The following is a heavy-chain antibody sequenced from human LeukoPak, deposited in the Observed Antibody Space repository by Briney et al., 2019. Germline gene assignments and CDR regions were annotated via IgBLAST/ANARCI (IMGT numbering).Heavy chain of an antibody. Sequence: ASVKVSCKVSGYTLTELSMHWVRQAPGKGLEWMGGFDPEDGETIYAQKFQGRVTMTEDTSTDTAYMELSSLRSEDTAVYYCARTRTPNYDILTGYYIPSFDYWGQGTLVTVSS. V-gene: IGHV1-24*01. J-gene: IGHJ4*02. CDR2: FDPEDGET. CDR1: GYTLTELS. CDR3: ARTRTPNYDILTGYYIPSFDY. D-gene: IGHD3-9*01.